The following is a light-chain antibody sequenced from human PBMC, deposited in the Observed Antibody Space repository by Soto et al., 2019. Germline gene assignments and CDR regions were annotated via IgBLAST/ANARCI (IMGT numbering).Light chain of an antibody. CDR1: SSDVGGYNY. CDR2: DVS. CDR3: SSYTTSNTRQIV. Sequence: QSALTQPASVSGSPGQSITISCTGTSSDVGGYNYVSWYQHHPGKAPKLMIFDVSNRPSGVSNRFSGSKSGNTASLTISGLQPEDEADCYCSSYTTSNTRQIVFVTGTKVTVL. V-gene: IGLV2-14*03. J-gene: IGLJ1*01.